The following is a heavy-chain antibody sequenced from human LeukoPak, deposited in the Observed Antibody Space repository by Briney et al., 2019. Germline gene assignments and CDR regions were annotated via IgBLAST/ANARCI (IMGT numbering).Heavy chain of an antibody. V-gene: IGHV3-23*01. D-gene: IGHD3-10*01. CDR1: GFTFSSYA. J-gene: IGHJ6*02. CDR2: ISGSGGST. CDR3: AKGQWFGESSRGMDV. Sequence: GGPLRLSCAASGFTFSSYAMSWVRQAPGKGLEWVSAISGSGGSTYYADSVKGRFTISRDNSKNTLYLQMNSLRAEDTAVYYSAKGQWFGESSRGMDVWGQGTTVTVSS.